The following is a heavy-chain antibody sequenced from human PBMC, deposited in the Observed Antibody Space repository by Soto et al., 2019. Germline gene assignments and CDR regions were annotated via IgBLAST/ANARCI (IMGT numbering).Heavy chain of an antibody. V-gene: IGHV4-34*01. J-gene: IGHJ4*02. CDR3: ARGPVIRITDPADY. CDR2: INHSGST. D-gene: IGHD3-10*01. CDR1: GGSFSGYY. Sequence: ETLSLTCAVYGGSFSGYYWSWIRQPPGKGLEWIGEINHSGSTNYSPSLKSRVTISVDTSKNQFSLKLSSVTAADTAVYYCARGPVIRITDPADYWGQGTLVTVSS.